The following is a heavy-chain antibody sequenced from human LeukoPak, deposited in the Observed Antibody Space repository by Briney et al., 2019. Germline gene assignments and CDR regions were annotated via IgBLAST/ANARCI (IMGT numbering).Heavy chain of an antibody. CDR2: LSPSGGIT. Sequence: GGSLRLSCAASGFTFSTYAMSWVRQAPGKGLEWVSALSPSGGITYYEDSVKGRFTISRDNSTNTLYLQMNSLRAEDTAVYYCAKGVNYFVLEYWGQGTLVTISS. V-gene: IGHV3-23*01. CDR1: GFTFSTYA. J-gene: IGHJ4*02. CDR3: AKGVNYFVLEY. D-gene: IGHD3-10*02.